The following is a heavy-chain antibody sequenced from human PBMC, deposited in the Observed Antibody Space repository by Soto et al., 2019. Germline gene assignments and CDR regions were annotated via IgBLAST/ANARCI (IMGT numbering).Heavy chain of an antibody. V-gene: IGHV1-46*01. CDR3: AIGFCGSRYYYFDK. D-gene: IGHD2-2*01. J-gene: IGHJ4*02. CDR2: SSLSDDRT. CDR1: GYTFTSYS. Sequence: QVQLVQSGTEVKEPGASVKVSCKASGYTFTSYSIHWVRQDPGQGIEWMGISSLSDDRTNYAQKFKGRVTMTRDTPTSTVYMELSSLSFDDTAEYHCAIGFCGSRYYYFDKWGQGTLIVVSS.